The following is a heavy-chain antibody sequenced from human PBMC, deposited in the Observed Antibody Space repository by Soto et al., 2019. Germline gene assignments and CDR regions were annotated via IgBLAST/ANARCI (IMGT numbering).Heavy chain of an antibody. Sequence: PGGSLRLSCEASLFSFSSFAMNWVRQAPGRGLEWVSYISDDGASIYYADSLKGRFTISRDNAKNSLSLQMNNLRAEDTAVYYCARENSVQAWLHHFDHWGLGTLVTVSS. CDR1: LFSFSSFA. V-gene: IGHV3-48*03. J-gene: IGHJ4*02. D-gene: IGHD5-18*01. CDR2: ISDDGASI. CDR3: ARENSVQAWLHHFDH.